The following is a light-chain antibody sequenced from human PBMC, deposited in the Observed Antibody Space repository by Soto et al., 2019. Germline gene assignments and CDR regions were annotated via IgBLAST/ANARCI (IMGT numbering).Light chain of an antibody. CDR2: GAT. Sequence: DIQMTQSPSTVSASLGDRVTIVCRASRSVDKWLAWYHQTSGKAPKLLISGATNLQTGVTSRIGGSGSGTDFTLTISCLQSEDFATYYCQQYYSYPRTFGQGTKVDIK. CDR1: RSVDKW. CDR3: QQYYSYPRT. J-gene: IGKJ1*01. V-gene: IGKV1-5*02.